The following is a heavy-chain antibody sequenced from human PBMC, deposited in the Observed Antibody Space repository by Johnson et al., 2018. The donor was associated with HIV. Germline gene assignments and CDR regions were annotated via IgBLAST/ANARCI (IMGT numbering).Heavy chain of an antibody. CDR3: AREAGTAFDI. Sequence: EVQLMESGGGLVQPGGSLRLSCATSGFTFSSHWIHWVRQAPGKGLLWVSRINGDGSSTNYANSVRGRFTISRDNAKNTLYLQMNSLRDEDTAVYYCAREAGTAFDIWGQGTMVTVSS. CDR1: GFTFSSHW. J-gene: IGHJ3*02. CDR2: INGDGSST. V-gene: IGHV3-74*01.